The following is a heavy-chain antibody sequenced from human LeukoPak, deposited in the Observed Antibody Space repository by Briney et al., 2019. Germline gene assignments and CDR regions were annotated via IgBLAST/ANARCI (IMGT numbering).Heavy chain of an antibody. V-gene: IGHV4-59*01. CDR1: GGSISSYY. CDR2: IYYSGST. J-gene: IGHJ5*02. D-gene: IGHD4-17*01. CDR3: ARVVHDDYVIWFDP. Sequence: SETLSLTCTVSGGSISSYYWSWIRQPPGKGLEWIGYIYYSGSTNYNPSLKSRVTVSVDTSKNQFSLKLSSVTAADTAVYYCARVVHDDYVIWFDPWGQGTLVTVSS.